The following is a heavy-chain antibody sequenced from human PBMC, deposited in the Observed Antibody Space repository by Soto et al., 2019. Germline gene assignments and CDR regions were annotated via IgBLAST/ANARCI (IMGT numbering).Heavy chain of an antibody. Sequence: SETLSLTCTVSGGSVSSGSYYWSWIRQPPGKGLEWIGYIYYSGSTNYNPSLKSRVTISVDTSKNQFSLKLSSVTAADTAVYYCARDNYYYDSSGPYFDYWGQGTLVTVSS. CDR2: IYYSGST. D-gene: IGHD3-22*01. CDR1: GGSVSSGSYY. V-gene: IGHV4-61*01. J-gene: IGHJ4*02. CDR3: ARDNYYYDSSGPYFDY.